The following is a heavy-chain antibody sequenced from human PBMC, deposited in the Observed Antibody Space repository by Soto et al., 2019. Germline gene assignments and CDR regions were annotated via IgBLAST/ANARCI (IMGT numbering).Heavy chain of an antibody. J-gene: IGHJ5*02. V-gene: IGHV4-39*07. CDR3: ARVEEGFDYNGYVTSNWFDP. CDR2: IFYSGST. Sequence: SETLSLTCTVSGGSISSSIYYGGWIRQPPGKGLEWIGSIFYSGSTYYNPSLKSRVTISVDTSKNQFSLKLSSVTAADTAVYYCARVEEGFDYNGYVTSNWFDPWGPGTLVTVSS. D-gene: IGHD3-10*01. CDR1: GGSISSSIYY.